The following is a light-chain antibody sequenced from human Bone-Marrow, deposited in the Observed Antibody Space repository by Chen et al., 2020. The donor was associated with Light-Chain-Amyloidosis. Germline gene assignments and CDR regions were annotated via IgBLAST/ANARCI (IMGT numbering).Light chain of an antibody. CDR2: GAY. J-gene: IGKJ2*01. CDR1: QGVRSTN. V-gene: IGKV3-20*01. CDR3: QQYGDTPYT. Sequence: IVLTQSPGTLSLSPGERATLSCRASQGVRSTNLAWYQQKPGQAPRLLIYGAYTRATGIPDSFRGSGSGTAFTLAISRLEPEDFAVYHCQQYGDTPYTFGQGTKLEI.